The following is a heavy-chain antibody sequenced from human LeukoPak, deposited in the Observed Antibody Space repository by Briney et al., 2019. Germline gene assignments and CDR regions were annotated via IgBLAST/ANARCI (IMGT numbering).Heavy chain of an antibody. V-gene: IGHV1-8*01. CDR2: MRPKKSDT. D-gene: IGHD3-22*01. CDR3: AGGPPEDTSSGY. Sequence: ASVKVSCKASGYSFTTYDINWVRQAPGQGLEWMGWMRPKKSDTGYAQKFQDRVTLTWNISTDTAYMELNSLTSEDTAVYFCAGGPPEDTSSGYWGQGTLVTVSS. J-gene: IGHJ4*02. CDR1: GYSFTTYD.